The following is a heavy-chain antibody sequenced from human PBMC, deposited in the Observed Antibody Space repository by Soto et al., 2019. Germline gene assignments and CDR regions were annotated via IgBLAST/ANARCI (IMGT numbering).Heavy chain of an antibody. D-gene: IGHD6-13*01. V-gene: IGHV3-23*01. CDR2: ISGSGGST. CDR1: GFTFSNSA. J-gene: IGHJ4*02. CDR3: TRAPASSWHTFDY. Sequence: PGGSVRLSWAAAGFTFSNSARSWVRQAPGKGLEWVSTISGSGGSTYYADSVKGRFTVSRDNSKNTLYLQMNSLRGEDTAVYYCTRAPASSWHTFDYWGQGTLVTVSS.